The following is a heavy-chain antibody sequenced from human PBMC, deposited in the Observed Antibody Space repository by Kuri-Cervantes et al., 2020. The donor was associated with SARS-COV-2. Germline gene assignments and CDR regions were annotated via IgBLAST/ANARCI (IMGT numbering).Heavy chain of an antibody. CDR2: INPNSGGT. Sequence: ASVKVSCKASGYTFTGYYMHWVRQAPGQGLEWMGWINPNSGGTNYAQKFQGRVTMTRDTSISTAYMELSRLRSDDTAVYYCARGMGHRQRYSGSYLAAFDIWGQGTMVTDSS. D-gene: IGHD1-26*01. J-gene: IGHJ3*02. V-gene: IGHV1-2*02. CDR1: GYTFTGYY. CDR3: ARGMGHRQRYSGSYLAAFDI.